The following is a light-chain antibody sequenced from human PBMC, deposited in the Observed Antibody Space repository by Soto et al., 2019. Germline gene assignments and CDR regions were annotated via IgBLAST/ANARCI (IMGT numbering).Light chain of an antibody. CDR1: HDISNY. Sequence: DIQMTQSPSSLSASVGDRVTITCQASHDISNYLNWYQQKPGKAPKLLIYDASSLETWVPSRFSGSGSGTDFTFTISSLQPEDIAIYFCQQYDNLVTFGGGTKVEIK. CDR2: DAS. J-gene: IGKJ4*01. V-gene: IGKV1-33*01. CDR3: QQYDNLVT.